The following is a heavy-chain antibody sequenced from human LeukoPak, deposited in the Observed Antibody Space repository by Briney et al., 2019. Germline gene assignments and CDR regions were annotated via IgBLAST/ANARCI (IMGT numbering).Heavy chain of an antibody. Sequence: GGSLRLSCAASGFTFSSYAMSWVRQAPGKGLEWVSAISGSGGSTYYADSVKGRFTISRDNSKNTLYLQMSSLRAEDTAVYYCAKATTMIVVVINYMDVWGKGTTVTVSS. CDR1: GFTFSSYA. V-gene: IGHV3-23*01. D-gene: IGHD3-22*01. CDR3: AKATTMIVVVINYMDV. J-gene: IGHJ6*03. CDR2: ISGSGGST.